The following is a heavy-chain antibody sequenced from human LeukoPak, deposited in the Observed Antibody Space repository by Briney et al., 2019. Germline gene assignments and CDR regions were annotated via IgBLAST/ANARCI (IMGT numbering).Heavy chain of an antibody. D-gene: IGHD6-13*01. J-gene: IGHJ3*02. Sequence: PGGSLRLSCAASGFTFSSYAISWVRQAPGKGLEWVAVIWFDGSNKYYADSVKGRFTISRDNSKNTLYLQMNSLSAEDTAVYYCARGKEQQLYAFDIWGQGTMVTVSS. V-gene: IGHV3-33*08. CDR2: IWFDGSNK. CDR1: GFTFSSYA. CDR3: ARGKEQQLYAFDI.